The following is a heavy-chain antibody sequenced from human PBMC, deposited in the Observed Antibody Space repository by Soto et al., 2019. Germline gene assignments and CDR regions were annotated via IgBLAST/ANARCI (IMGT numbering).Heavy chain of an antibody. V-gene: IGHV4-4*02. D-gene: IGHD3-9*01. CDR1: GGSISSSNW. CDR2: IYHSGST. CDR3: ARDGSPVYDILTGYSRDYFDY. Sequence: SETLSLTCAVSGGSISSSNWWSWVRQPPGKGLEWIGEIYHSGSTNYNPSLKSRVTISVDKSKNQFSLKLSSVTAADTAVYYCARDGSPVYDILTGYSRDYFDYWGQGTLVTVSS. J-gene: IGHJ4*02.